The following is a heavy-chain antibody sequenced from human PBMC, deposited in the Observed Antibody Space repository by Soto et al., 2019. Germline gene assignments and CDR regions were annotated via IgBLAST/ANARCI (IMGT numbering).Heavy chain of an antibody. CDR3: ASSSGGGYCSSTSCYEGRWFDP. J-gene: IGHJ5*02. Sequence: QVQLVQSGAEVKKPGASVKVSCKASGYTFTSYGISWVRQAPGQGLEWMGWISACNGNTNYAQKLQGRVTMTTDTSTSTAYMELRSLRSDDTAVYYCASSSGGGYCSSTSCYEGRWFDPWGHGTLVTVSS. CDR2: ISACNGNT. V-gene: IGHV1-18*01. CDR1: GYTFTSYG. D-gene: IGHD2-2*01.